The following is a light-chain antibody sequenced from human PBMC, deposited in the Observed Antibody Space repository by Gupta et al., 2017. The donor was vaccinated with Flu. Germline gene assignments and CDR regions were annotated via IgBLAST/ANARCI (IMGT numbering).Light chain of an antibody. CDR2: SND. Sequence: QSVLTQPPSASGTPGQRVTLRCSGSSSDIGSSAVNWYQQFPGTAPKLLIYSNDQRPSGFPDRFSGSKSSTSAILAISGLQAEEEADYYCAAWDGSLSGPNCVFGAGTKVTVL. J-gene: IGLJ1*01. CDR1: SSDIGSSA. V-gene: IGLV1-44*01. CDR3: AAWDGSLSGPNCV.